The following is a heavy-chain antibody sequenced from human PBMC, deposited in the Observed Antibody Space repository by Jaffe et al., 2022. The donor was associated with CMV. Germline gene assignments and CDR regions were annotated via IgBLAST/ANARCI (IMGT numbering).Heavy chain of an antibody. CDR2: MNPDSGDT. CDR3: VRAAGYSSGRYGNWFDP. Sequence: QVQLVQSGAEVKKPGASVKVSCEASGYTFTSYDINWVRQATGQGLEWMGWMNPDSGDTGYAQRFQGRVTMTRNTSMSAAYMELSSLRSEDTAVYYCVRAAGYSSGRYGNWFDPWGQGTVVTVSS. J-gene: IGHJ5*02. V-gene: IGHV1-8*01. CDR1: GYTFTSYD. D-gene: IGHD6-19*01.